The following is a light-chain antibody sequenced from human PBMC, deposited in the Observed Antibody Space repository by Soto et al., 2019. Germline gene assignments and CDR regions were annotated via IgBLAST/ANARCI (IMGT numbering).Light chain of an antibody. Sequence: EIVLTQSPATLSVSPGGRATLCSRASQTISGTLAWYQQKPGQAPRLLIYGASTRASGIPERFSGSGSGTDFTLTISRLEPEDVAVYYCQDYGSSAWTFGQGTKVDIK. CDR3: QDYGSSAWT. J-gene: IGKJ1*01. V-gene: IGKV3-20*01. CDR2: GAS. CDR1: QTISGT.